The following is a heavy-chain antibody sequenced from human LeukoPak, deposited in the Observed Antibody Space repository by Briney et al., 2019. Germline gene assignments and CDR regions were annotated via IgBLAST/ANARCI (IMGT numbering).Heavy chain of an antibody. V-gene: IGHV1-18*01. Sequence: GASVKVSCKASGYTFTSYGSSWVRQAPGQGLEWMGWISAYNGNTNYAQKLQGRVTMTTDTSTSTAYMELRSLRSDDTAVYYCARDSTITIFGVGPSWFDPWGQGTLVTVSS. CDR1: GYTFTSYG. CDR2: ISAYNGNT. D-gene: IGHD3-3*01. J-gene: IGHJ5*02. CDR3: ARDSTITIFGVGPSWFDP.